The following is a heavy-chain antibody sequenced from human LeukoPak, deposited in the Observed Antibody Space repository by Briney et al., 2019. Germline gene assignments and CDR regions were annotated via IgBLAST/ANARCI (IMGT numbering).Heavy chain of an antibody. J-gene: IGHJ5*02. D-gene: IGHD6-13*01. V-gene: IGHV3-11*01. Sequence: PGGSLRLSCAASGFTFSDYYMSWIRQAPGKGLEWVSYISSSGSTIYYADSVKGRFTISRDNAKNSLYLQMNSLRAEDTAVYYCARTGHRFAYSSSWRGWFDPWGQGTLVTVSS. CDR2: ISSSGSTI. CDR1: GFTFSDYY. CDR3: ARTGHRFAYSSSWRGWFDP.